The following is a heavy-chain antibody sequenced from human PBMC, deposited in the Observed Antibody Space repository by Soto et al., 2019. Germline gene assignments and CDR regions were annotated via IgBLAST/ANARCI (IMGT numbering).Heavy chain of an antibody. CDR2: ISSSSGTI. Sequence: EVQLVESGGGLVQPGGSLRLSCAASGFNFSNYNMNWVRQAPGKGLEWVSYISSSSGTIFYADSVKGRFTISRDNAKNSLYLQLNSLRAEDTAVYYCARDAVIYGYPHWWDWFDHWGQGTLVTVSS. V-gene: IGHV3-48*01. CDR1: GFNFSNYN. CDR3: ARDAVIYGYPHWWDWFDH. J-gene: IGHJ5*02. D-gene: IGHD5-18*01.